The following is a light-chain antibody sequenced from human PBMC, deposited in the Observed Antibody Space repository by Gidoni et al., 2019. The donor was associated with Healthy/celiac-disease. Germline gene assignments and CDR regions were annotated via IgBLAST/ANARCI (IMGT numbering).Light chain of an antibody. CDR1: QSISSY. J-gene: IGKJ2*01. CDR3: QQSYSTPPT. CDR2: AAS. Sequence: DIQMTKSPSSLSASVGDRVTITCRASQSISSYLNWYQQKPGKAPKLLIYAASSLQSGVPSRFSGSGSGTDFTLTISILQPEDFATYYCQQSYSTPPTFGQGTKLEIK. V-gene: IGKV1-39*01.